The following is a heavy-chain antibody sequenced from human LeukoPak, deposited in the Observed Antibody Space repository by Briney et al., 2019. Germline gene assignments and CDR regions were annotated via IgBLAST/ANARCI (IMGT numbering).Heavy chain of an antibody. CDR1: GYTFTSYY. CDR3: ARDQVGSGLPVYDSSGYYSLGFDY. D-gene: IGHD3-22*01. Sequence: ASLKLSCTASGYTFTSYYMHWVRQPPGQGLEWMGIINPSGSSTSYAQKFHGRVTMTRDMSTSTVYMELSSLRSEDTAVYYCARDQVGSGLPVYDSSGYYSLGFDYWGQGTLVTVSS. V-gene: IGHV1-46*01. J-gene: IGHJ4*02. CDR2: INPSGSST.